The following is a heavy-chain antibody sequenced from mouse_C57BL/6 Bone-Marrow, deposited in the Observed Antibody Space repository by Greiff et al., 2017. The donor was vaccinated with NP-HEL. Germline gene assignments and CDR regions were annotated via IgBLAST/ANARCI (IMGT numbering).Heavy chain of an antibody. CDR1: GYTFTSYG. J-gene: IGHJ2*01. Sequence: QVHVKQSGAELARPGASVKLSCKASGYTFTSYGISWVKQRTGQGLEWIGEIYPRSGNTYYNEKFKGKATLTADKSSSTAYMELRSLTSEDSAVYFCARGITTVVATEGYFDYWGQGTTLTVSS. CDR3: ARGITTVVATEGYFDY. V-gene: IGHV1-81*01. CDR2: IYPRSGNT. D-gene: IGHD1-1*01.